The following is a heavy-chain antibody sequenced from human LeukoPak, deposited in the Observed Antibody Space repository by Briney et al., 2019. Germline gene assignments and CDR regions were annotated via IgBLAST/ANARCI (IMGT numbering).Heavy chain of an antibody. V-gene: IGHV4-61*02. J-gene: IGHJ6*03. CDR3: ARESGYCSSTSCPYYYYYMDV. CDR1: GGSISSGSYY. Sequence: SETLSLTCTVSGGSISSGSYYWSWIRQPAGKGLEWIGRIYTSGSTNYNPSLKSRVTISVDTSKNQFSLKLSSVTAADTAVYYCARESGYCSSTSCPYYYYYMDVWGKGTTVTVSS. CDR2: IYTSGST. D-gene: IGHD2-2*03.